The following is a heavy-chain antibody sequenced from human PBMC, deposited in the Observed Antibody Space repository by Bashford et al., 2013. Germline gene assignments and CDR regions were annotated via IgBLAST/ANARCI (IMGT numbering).Heavy chain of an antibody. CDR1: GFTLSNYV. J-gene: IGHJ3*02. CDR2: LSGGGST. Sequence: GGSLRLSCAASGFTLSNYVMNWVRQAPGKGLEWVSGLSGGGSTFYADSVKGRFTISRDNSKNTLYLQMNSLRAEDTAVYYCARGWYSSGWYNAFDIWGQGTMVTVSS. CDR3: ARGWYSSGWYNAFDI. D-gene: IGHD6-19*01. V-gene: IGHV3-23*01.